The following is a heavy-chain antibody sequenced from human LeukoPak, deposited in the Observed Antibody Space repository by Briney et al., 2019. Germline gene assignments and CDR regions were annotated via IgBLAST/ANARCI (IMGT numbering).Heavy chain of an antibody. V-gene: IGHV4-39*01. CDR2: IYSSVT. J-gene: IGHJ4*02. CDR3: ASRPFLWGFAY. CDR1: GDSISSSSYY. Sequence: SETLSLTCTVSGDSISSSSYYWGWIRQPPGKGLEWIASIYSSVTYYDPSLKSRVTISVDTSKNQFSLNLSSVTAADTAVYYCASRPFLWGFAYWGQGTLVTVSS. D-gene: IGHD3-16*01.